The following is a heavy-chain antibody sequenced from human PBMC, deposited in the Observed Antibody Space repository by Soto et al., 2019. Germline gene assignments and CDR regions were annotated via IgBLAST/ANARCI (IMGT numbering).Heavy chain of an antibody. V-gene: IGHV3-30-3*01. Sequence: QVQLVECGGGVVQPGRSLRLSCAASGFTFSSYAMHWVRQAPGKGLEWVAVISYDGSNKYYADSVKGRFTIYRDNSKNTLYLQMNGLRAEDTTVYYCARDLMDCCCSRQQYYFHYWGQGALVT. J-gene: IGHJ4*02. CDR1: GFTFSSYA. CDR2: ISYDGSNK. CDR3: ARDLMDCCCSRQQYYFHY. D-gene: IGHD2-15*01.